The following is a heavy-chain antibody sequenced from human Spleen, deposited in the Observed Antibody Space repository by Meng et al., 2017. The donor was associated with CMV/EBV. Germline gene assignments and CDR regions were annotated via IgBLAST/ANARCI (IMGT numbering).Heavy chain of an antibody. CDR2: INHSGSP. D-gene: IGHD2-21*02. J-gene: IGHJ4*02. CDR1: GRSFSVSY. V-gene: IGHV4-34*01. CDR3: ARVVTALWGYYFDY. Sequence: DTLSPTCAVYGRSFSVSYWCGSRQPQVKGLEWLGEINHSGSPNYNPSLKSQVTISVDTSKNQFSLKLSSVTAADTAVYYCARVVTALWGYYFDYWGQGTLVTVSS.